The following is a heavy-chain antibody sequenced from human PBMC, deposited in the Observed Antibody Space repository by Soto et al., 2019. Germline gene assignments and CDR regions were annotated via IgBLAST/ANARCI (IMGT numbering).Heavy chain of an antibody. V-gene: IGHV4-34*01. CDR3: ARGARALPDIVVVPAAIFFDY. CDR1: GGSFSGYY. D-gene: IGHD2-2*01. CDR2: INHSGST. Sequence: SETLSLTCAVYGGSFSGYYWSWIRQPPGKGLEWIGEINHSGSTNYNPSLKSRVTISVDTSKNQFSLKLSSVTAADTAVYYCARGARALPDIVVVPAAIFFDYWGQGTLVTVSS. J-gene: IGHJ4*02.